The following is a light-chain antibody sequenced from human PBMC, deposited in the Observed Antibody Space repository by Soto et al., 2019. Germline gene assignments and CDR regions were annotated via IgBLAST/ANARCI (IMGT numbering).Light chain of an antibody. CDR3: QQRGNWLST. Sequence: ETVLTQSPATLSLSPGERATLSCRASPSVGSYLAWYQQKAGQDPSLLIYDTSNSATGIPARFSGSGSGTDFNLTISSLEPEDFAVYYCQQRGNWLSTFGEGTKVEI. J-gene: IGKJ1*01. V-gene: IGKV3-11*01. CDR2: DTS. CDR1: PSVGSY.